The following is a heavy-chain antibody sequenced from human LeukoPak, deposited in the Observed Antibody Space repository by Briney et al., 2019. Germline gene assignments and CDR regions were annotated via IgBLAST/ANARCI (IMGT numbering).Heavy chain of an antibody. D-gene: IGHD5-18*01. CDR1: GGSISSGGYY. CDR2: IYHSGST. V-gene: IGHV4-30-2*01. CDR3: ARARGYSFYYFDY. J-gene: IGHJ4*02. Sequence: PSETLSLTCTVSGGSISSGGYYWSWIRQPPGKGLEWIGYIYHSGSTYYNPSLKSRVTISVDKSKNQFSLKLSSVTAADTAVYYCARARGYSFYYFDYWGQGTLVTVSS.